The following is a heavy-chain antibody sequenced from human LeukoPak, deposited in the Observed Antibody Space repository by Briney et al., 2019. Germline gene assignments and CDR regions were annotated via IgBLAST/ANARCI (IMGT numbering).Heavy chain of an antibody. CDR3: ARGTLGYCSSTSCPNWFDP. D-gene: IGHD2-2*01. CDR1: GYTFTGYY. Sequence: ASVKVSCKASGYTFTGYYMHWMRQAPEQGLEWMGWINPNSGGTNYAQKFQGRVTMTRDTSISTAYMELSRLRSDDTAVYYCARGTLGYCSSTSCPNWFDPWGQGTLVTVSS. CDR2: INPNSGGT. V-gene: IGHV1-2*02. J-gene: IGHJ5*02.